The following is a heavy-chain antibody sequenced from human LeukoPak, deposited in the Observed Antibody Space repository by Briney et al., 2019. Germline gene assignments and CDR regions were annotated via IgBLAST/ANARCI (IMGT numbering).Heavy chain of an antibody. CDR1: GGSFSGYY. D-gene: IGHD3-3*01. CDR2: INHSGST. V-gene: IGHV4-34*01. CDR3: ARGLRIFGVVISYYYYGMDV. J-gene: IGHJ6*02. Sequence: PSETLSLTCAVYGGSFSGYYWSWIRQPPGKGLEWIGEINHSGSTNYNPSLKSRVTISVDTSKNQFSLKLSSVTAADTAVYYCARGLRIFGVVISYYYYGMDVWGQGTTVTVSS.